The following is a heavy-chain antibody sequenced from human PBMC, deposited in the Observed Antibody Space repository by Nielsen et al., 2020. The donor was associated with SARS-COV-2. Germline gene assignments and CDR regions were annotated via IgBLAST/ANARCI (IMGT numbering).Heavy chain of an antibody. CDR1: GGSLSSSNYY. D-gene: IGHD2-2*01. CDR2: IYYSGSV. J-gene: IGHJ3*02. Sequence: SETLSLTCTVSGGSLSSSNYYWGWIRQPPGKGLEWIGTIYYSGSVSYNPSLRSRVTISVDTSKKHFSLKLTSVTAADMAVYFCARGDIAVVPAAMFRCDDAFDIWGQGTMVRVSS. CDR3: ARGDIAVVPAAMFRCDDAFDI. V-gene: IGHV4-39*02.